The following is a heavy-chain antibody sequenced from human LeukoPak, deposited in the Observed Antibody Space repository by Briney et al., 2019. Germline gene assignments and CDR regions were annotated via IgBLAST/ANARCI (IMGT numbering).Heavy chain of an antibody. V-gene: IGHV3-7*01. CDR1: AFTFSYYW. CDR3: LRDRGDSTYDC. CDR2: IKQDGSEK. J-gene: IGHJ4*02. D-gene: IGHD6-13*01. Sequence: QTGGSLRLSCAASAFTFSYYWMNWVRQAPGKGLEWVASIKQDGSEKYYVDSVKGRFTISRDNAKNSLYLQMNTLRVEDTAVYYCLRDRGDSTYDCWGQGTLVTVSS.